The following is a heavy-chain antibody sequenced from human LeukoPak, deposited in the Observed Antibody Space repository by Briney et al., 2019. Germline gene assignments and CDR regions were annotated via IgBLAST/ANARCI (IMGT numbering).Heavy chain of an antibody. D-gene: IGHD2-8*02. V-gene: IGHV1-46*01. J-gene: IGHJ4*02. CDR2: INPSVGST. CDR1: GYDFTTNY. CDR3: GKGYCPGASFYLLDF. Sequence: ASVKVSCKASGYDFTTNYIHWVRQAPGQGLEWMGTINPSVGSTTYGQRFQGRVTTTRDTSTTTVYMDLSSLTSGDPGIYCRGKGYCPGASFYLLDFWGQGTL.